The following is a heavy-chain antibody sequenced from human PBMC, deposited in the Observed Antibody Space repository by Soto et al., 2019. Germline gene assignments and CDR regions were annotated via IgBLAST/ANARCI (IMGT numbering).Heavy chain of an antibody. CDR1: GYTFTNYG. V-gene: IGHV1-18*01. CDR2: ISSFNGNT. D-gene: IGHD3-10*01. Sequence: QVHLVQSGAEVKRPGASVKISCKASGYTFTNYGFSWVRQAPGQGLEWLGWISSFNGNTYYAQKMQGRVTMTTDTTTITVHFELRSMTPDDTAVYFCARDSGAEVVAPPEVRSMDVWGKGTTVTVSS. J-gene: IGHJ6*03. CDR3: ARDSGAEVVAPPEVRSMDV.